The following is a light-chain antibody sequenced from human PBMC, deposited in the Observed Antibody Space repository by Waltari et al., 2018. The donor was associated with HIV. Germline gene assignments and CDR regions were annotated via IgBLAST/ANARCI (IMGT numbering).Light chain of an antibody. V-gene: IGKV2-28*01. CDR3: MQCLQTPS. Sequence: DILMAQSPLALPVTPGEPATISCTSSQSLLHRNGYTYLDWYVQKPGQSPQLLIYLASNRASGVPDRFSGSGSGTDFKLKISRVEAEDIGVYYCMQCLQTPSFGQGTKVEI. CDR2: LAS. J-gene: IGKJ1*01. CDR1: QSLLHRNGYTY.